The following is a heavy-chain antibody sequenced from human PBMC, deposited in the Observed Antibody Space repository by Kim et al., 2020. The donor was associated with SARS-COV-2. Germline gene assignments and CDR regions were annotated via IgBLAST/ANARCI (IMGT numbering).Heavy chain of an antibody. D-gene: IGHD6-6*01. J-gene: IGHJ6*02. CDR1: GGSISSYY. CDR2: IYYSGST. CDR3: AREGSGAEQLVGDLCGMDV. V-gene: IGHV4-59*01. Sequence: SETLSLTCTVSGGSISSYYWSWIRQPPGKGLEWIGYIYYSGSTNYNSSLKSRVTISVDTSKNQFSLKLSSVTAADTAVYYCAREGSGAEQLVGDLCGMDVWGQGTRVPAPS.